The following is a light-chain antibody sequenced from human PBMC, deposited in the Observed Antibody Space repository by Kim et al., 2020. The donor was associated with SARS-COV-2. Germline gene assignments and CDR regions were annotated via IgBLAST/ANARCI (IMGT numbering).Light chain of an antibody. CDR2: KDR. V-gene: IGLV3-27*01. CDR1: VLAKKY. J-gene: IGLJ3*02. Sequence: SYELTQPSSVSVSPGQTARITCSGDVLAKKYVRWFQQKPGQAPVLVIYKDRGRPSGIPERFSGSSPGTTVTLTISGAQVEDEADYYCYSAADNNLVFGGGTKLTVL. CDR3: YSAADNNLV.